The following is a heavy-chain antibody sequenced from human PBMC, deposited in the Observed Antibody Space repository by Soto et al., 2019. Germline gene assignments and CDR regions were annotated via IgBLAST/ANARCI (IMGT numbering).Heavy chain of an antibody. V-gene: IGHV4-4*02. Sequence: QVQLQESGPGLVKPSWTLSLTCTVSGGSMSSSNWWNWVRQSPGQGLEWIGEAHHSGRTNYNPSLKSRVTISVDKSKNHCALKLSSVTAADTAVYYCAISEATGLAYWGKGTLVTVSS. J-gene: IGHJ4*02. CDR1: GGSMSSSNW. CDR3: AISEATGLAY. D-gene: IGHD1-26*01. CDR2: AHHSGRT.